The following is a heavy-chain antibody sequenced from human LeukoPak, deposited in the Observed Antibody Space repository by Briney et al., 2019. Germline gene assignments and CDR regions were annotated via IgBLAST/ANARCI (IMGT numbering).Heavy chain of an antibody. V-gene: IGHV4-34*01. Sequence: SETLSLTCAVYGGSFSGYYWSWIRQPPGKGLEWIGEINHSGSTNYNPSLKSRVTISVDTSKNQFSLKLSSVTAADTAVYYCASRIPKRSIAARRIGAFDIWGQGTMVTVSS. CDR2: INHSGST. D-gene: IGHD6-6*01. CDR3: ASRIPKRSIAARRIGAFDI. J-gene: IGHJ3*02. CDR1: GGSFSGYY.